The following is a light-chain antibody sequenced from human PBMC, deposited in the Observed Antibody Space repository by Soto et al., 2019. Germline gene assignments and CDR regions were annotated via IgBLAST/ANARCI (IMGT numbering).Light chain of an antibody. V-gene: IGKV1-33*01. CDR1: QDISHY. J-gene: IGKJ3*01. Sequence: DIQMTQSPSSLSASVGDRVTITCQASQDISHYLNWYQQKPGKAPKLLIYDASNLETGVPSRFSGSGSGTDFTFTINSLQPEDIATYYCQQYDNLLFTFGPGTKVDIK. CDR3: QQYDNLLFT. CDR2: DAS.